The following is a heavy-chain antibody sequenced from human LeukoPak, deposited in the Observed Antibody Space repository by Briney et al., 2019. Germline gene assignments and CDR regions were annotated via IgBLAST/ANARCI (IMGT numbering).Heavy chain of an antibody. D-gene: IGHD2-2*01. J-gene: IGHJ4*02. V-gene: IGHV7-4-1*02. CDR1: GYTFIDYY. Sequence: ASVKVSCKTSGYTFIDYYIHWIRQAPGQGLEWMGWINTNTGNPTYAQGFTGRFVFSLDTSVSTAYLQISSLKAEDTAVYYCARVCSSTSCFIFDYWGQGTLVTVSS. CDR2: INTNTGNP. CDR3: ARVCSSTSCFIFDY.